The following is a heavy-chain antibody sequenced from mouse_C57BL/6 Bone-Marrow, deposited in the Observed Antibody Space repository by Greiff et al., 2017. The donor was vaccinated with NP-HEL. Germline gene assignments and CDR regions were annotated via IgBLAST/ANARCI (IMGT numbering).Heavy chain of an antibody. V-gene: IGHV1-53*01. CDR3: ARIITTVVATFDY. CDR2: INPSNGGT. CDR1: GYTFTSYW. Sequence: VQLQQPGTELVKPGASVKLSCKASGYTFTSYWMHWVKQRPGQGLEWIGNINPSNGGTNYNEKFKSKATLTVDKSSSTAYMQLSSLTSEDSAVYYCARIITTVVATFDYWGQGTTLTVSS. J-gene: IGHJ2*01. D-gene: IGHD1-1*01.